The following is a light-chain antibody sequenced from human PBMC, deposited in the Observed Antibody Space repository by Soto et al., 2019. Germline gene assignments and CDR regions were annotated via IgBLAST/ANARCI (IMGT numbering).Light chain of an antibody. CDR3: SSYTRSSTYV. J-gene: IGLJ1*01. V-gene: IGLV2-14*03. Sequence: QSVLTQPASVSGSPGQSITISCTGTSSDIGGYNYVSWYQHHPGKAPKLIISAVSNRPSGLSDRFSGSKSGNTASLTISGLQAEDEADYYCSSYTRSSTYVFGTGTKLTVL. CDR1: SSDIGGYNY. CDR2: AVS.